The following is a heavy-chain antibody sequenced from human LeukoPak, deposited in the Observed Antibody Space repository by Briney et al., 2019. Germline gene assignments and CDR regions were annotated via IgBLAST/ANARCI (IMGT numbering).Heavy chain of an antibody. J-gene: IGHJ4*02. D-gene: IGHD6-19*01. Sequence: SETLSLTCTVSGGSISTYYWSWIRQPPGKGLQWIGYIYYSGSTNYNPSLKSRVTISVDASKNQFSLKLTSVTAADTAVYYCARDLSTGWYYFDYWGQGTLVTVSS. CDR1: GGSISTYY. V-gene: IGHV4-59*01. CDR2: IYYSGST. CDR3: ARDLSTGWYYFDY.